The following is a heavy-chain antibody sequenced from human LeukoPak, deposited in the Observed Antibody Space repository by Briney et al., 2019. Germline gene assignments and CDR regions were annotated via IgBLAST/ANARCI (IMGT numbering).Heavy chain of an antibody. J-gene: IGHJ4*02. CDR2: ISYDGSNK. Sequence: PGGSLRLSCAASGFTFSSYAMHWVRQAPGKGLEWVAVISYDGSNKYYADSVKGRFTISRDNSKNTLYLQMNSLRAEDTAVYYCARGRDYTWYFDYWGQGTLVTVSS. CDR1: GFTFSSYA. D-gene: IGHD4-11*01. CDR3: ARGRDYTWYFDY. V-gene: IGHV3-30-3*01.